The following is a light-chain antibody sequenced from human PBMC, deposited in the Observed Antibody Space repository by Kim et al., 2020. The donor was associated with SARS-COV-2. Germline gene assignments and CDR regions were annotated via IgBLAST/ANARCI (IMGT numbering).Light chain of an antibody. V-gene: IGLV2-14*01. CDR1: SSDVGGFNY. Sequence: QSALTQPASVSGSPGQSITISCTGTSSDVGGFNYVSWYQHHPGKAPKLLIYEVTNRPSGVSNRFSGSKSANTASLTISGLQAEDEADYYCASYRSSNTRVIGTGTKVTVL. J-gene: IGLJ1*01. CDR2: EVT. CDR3: ASYRSSNTRV.